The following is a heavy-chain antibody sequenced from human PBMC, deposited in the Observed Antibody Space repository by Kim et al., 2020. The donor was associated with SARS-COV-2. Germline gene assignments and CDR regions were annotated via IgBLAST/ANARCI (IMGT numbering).Heavy chain of an antibody. D-gene: IGHD3-16*01. V-gene: IGHV3-9*01. CDR2: ISWNSGGI. Sequence: GGSLRLSCAASGFTFGDYAMHWVRQAPGKGLEWVSGISWNSGGIGYADSVKGRFTISRDNAKNSLYLQMNSLRAEDTALYYCAKDIGPWGEAADYWGQGTLVTVSS. J-gene: IGHJ4*02. CDR3: AKDIGPWGEAADY. CDR1: GFTFGDYA.